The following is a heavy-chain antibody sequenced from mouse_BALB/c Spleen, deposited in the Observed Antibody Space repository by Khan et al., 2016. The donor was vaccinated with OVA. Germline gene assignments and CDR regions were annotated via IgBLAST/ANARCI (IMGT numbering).Heavy chain of an antibody. Sequence: EVQLQESGPDLVKPSQSLSLTCTVTGYSITSGYSWHWIRQFPGNKLEWMGYIHYSGSTNYNPSLKSRISITRDTSKNQFFLQLKSVTTEDTDTYYCARWMGYYAMDYWGQGTSVTVSS. J-gene: IGHJ4*01. CDR2: IHYSGST. CDR3: ARWMGYYAMDY. D-gene: IGHD2-3*01. V-gene: IGHV3-1*02. CDR1: GYSITSGYS.